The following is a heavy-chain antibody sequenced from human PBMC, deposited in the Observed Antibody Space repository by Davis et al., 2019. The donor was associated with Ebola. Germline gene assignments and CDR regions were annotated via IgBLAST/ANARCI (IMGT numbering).Heavy chain of an antibody. CDR1: GGSFSGYY. D-gene: IGHD2-2*01. Sequence: PSETLSLTCAVYGGSFSGYYWSWIRQPPGKGLEWIGEINHSGSTNYNPSLKSRVTISVDTSKNQFSLKLSSVTAADTAVYYCARDPICSSTSCSNWFDPWGQGTLVTVSS. J-gene: IGHJ5*02. CDR3: ARDPICSSTSCSNWFDP. CDR2: INHSGST. V-gene: IGHV4-34*01.